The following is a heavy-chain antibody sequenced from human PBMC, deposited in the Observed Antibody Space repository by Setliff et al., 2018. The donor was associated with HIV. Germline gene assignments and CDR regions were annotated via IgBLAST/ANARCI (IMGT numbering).Heavy chain of an antibody. J-gene: IGHJ4*01. CDR2: INVGKGDT. CDR3: ARGINWFAPFDY. D-gene: IGHD1-1*01. CDR1: GYTFTTYS. Sequence: ASVKVSCKASGYTFTTYSIHWVRQAPGQSLEWMGWINVGKGDTKYSQELQGRITITTDTSITTAYMALSRLTSDDTAVYFCARGINWFAPFDYWGQGTLVTVSS. V-gene: IGHV1-3*01.